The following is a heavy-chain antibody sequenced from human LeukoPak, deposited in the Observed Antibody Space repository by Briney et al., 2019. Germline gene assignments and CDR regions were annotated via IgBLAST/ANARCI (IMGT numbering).Heavy chain of an antibody. CDR3: AELGITMIGGV. CDR1: GFTFSSYE. D-gene: IGHD3-10*02. Sequence: GGSLRLSCAASGFTFSSYEMDWVRQGPGEGLEWVSYISSSGSTIYYADSVKGGCTISRDNAKNSLYLQMNSLSAEDTAVYYCAELGITMIGGVWGKGTTVTISS. J-gene: IGHJ6*04. V-gene: IGHV3-48*03. CDR2: ISSSGSTI.